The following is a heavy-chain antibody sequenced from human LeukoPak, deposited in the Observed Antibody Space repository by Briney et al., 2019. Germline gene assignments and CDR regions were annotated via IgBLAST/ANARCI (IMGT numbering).Heavy chain of an antibody. CDR3: AKGSYYDSSGSFYFDY. CDR1: GFTFDNYA. Sequence: GGSLRLSCAASGFTFDNYAMHWVRQAPGKGLEWVSGISGSGDNTYYADSVKGRFTISRDNSKNTLYVQVNSLGTEDTAAYYCAKGSYYDSSGSFYFDYWGQGTLVTVSS. CDR2: ISGSGDNT. V-gene: IGHV3-23*01. J-gene: IGHJ4*02. D-gene: IGHD3-22*01.